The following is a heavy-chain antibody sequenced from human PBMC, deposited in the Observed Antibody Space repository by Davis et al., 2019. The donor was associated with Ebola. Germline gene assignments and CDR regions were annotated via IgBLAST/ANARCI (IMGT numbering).Heavy chain of an antibody. D-gene: IGHD6-19*01. CDR3: TSSGWYFNNWYFDL. V-gene: IGHV3-73*01. CDR2: IRSKANSYAT. Sequence: GESLKISCAASGFTFSGSAMHWVRQASGKGLEWVGRIRSKANSYATAYAASVKGRFTISRDGSKNTAYLQMNSLKTEDTAVYYCTSSGWYFNNWYFDLWGRGTLVTVSS. J-gene: IGHJ2*01. CDR1: GFTFSGSA.